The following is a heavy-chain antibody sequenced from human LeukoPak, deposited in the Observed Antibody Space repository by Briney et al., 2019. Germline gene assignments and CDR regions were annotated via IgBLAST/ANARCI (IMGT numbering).Heavy chain of an antibody. CDR3: AKQGSGWDVDY. CDR1: GFTFISYA. CDR2: ISGPGGST. V-gene: IGHV3-23*01. D-gene: IGHD6-19*01. J-gene: IGHJ4*02. Sequence: LAGGSLRLSCAASGFTFISYAMSWVRQAPGKGLDWVSAISGPGGSTYYADSVQGRFTISRDNSKNTLCLQMNSLRAEDTAVYYCAKQGSGWDVDYWGQGTLVTVSS.